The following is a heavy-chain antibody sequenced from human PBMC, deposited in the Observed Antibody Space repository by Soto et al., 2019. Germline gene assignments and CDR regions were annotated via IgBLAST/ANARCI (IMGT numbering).Heavy chain of an antibody. Sequence: SETLSLTCTVSSASFSKYYWSWVRQPPGKGLEWIGYIYFNGNTNYNPSLKRRVTISIDTSKKQISLNLTSVTDADTAVYYCASVTFGGVVLAHWGQGTLVTVSS. V-gene: IGHV4-59*01. CDR3: ASVTFGGVVLAH. J-gene: IGHJ4*02. CDR2: IYFNGNT. D-gene: IGHD3-16*01. CDR1: SASFSKYY.